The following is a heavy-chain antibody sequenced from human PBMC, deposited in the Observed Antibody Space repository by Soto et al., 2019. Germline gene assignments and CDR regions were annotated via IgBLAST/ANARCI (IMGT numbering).Heavy chain of an antibody. V-gene: IGHV3-30*18. CDR3: AKGRSQLPNIDY. D-gene: IGHD6-19*01. Sequence: QVQLVESGGGVVQPGRSLTLSCAASGFNFISYGMHWVRQAPGKGLEWVAMISYDGSNKYYAKSVKGRFTISRDNSKNTLSLQRSSLRADDTDVYYCAKGRSQLPNIDYWGQGTLVTVSS. CDR1: GFNFISYG. CDR2: ISYDGSNK. J-gene: IGHJ4*02.